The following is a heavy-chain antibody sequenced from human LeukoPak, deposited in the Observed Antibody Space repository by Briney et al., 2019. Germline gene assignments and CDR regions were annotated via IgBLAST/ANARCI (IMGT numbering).Heavy chain of an antibody. Sequence: SESLSLTCTVAGGSINSRSDGWGWIRQPPWKGLGWIGSIYYSASTCYNPSLKRRGTIFVDTSKNQFSLQLSSVPAAHPAVYYCASDPTGFPNWFDPWGKGTLVTVSS. J-gene: IGHJ5*02. CDR3: ASDPTGFPNWFDP. CDR1: GGSINSRSDG. D-gene: IGHD3-9*01. CDR2: IYYSAST. V-gene: IGHV4-39*01.